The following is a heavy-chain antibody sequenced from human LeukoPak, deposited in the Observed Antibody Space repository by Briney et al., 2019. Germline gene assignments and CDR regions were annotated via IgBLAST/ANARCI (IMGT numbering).Heavy chain of an antibody. V-gene: IGHV4-61*02. D-gene: IGHD3-10*01. J-gene: IGHJ5*02. CDR2: ISNSGST. Sequence: SQTLSLTCTVSGGSISSGSYYWPWSRQPAAKGLEWIARISNSGSTNYSPSLKSRVTISVDTSKNQFSLKLSSVTAADTAVYYCARTGRLLGFGELFPNWFDPWGQGTLVTVSS. CDR3: ARTGRLLGFGELFPNWFDP. CDR1: GGSISSGSYY.